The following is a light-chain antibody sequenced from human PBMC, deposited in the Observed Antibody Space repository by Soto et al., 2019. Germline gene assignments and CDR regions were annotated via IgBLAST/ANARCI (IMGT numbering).Light chain of an antibody. Sequence: EIVLRRSPGPLSWSPGERAPPPCRASQSVTNNYLAWYKKQPCQSPSFLIYGTSTRATGIPARFSGSGSGTEFTLTIRSLKSEVFAVYYCHQYNFWPTFGRGTKGDIK. CDR3: HQYNFWPT. J-gene: IGKJ1*01. CDR2: GTS. CDR1: QSVTNN. V-gene: IGKV3-15*01.